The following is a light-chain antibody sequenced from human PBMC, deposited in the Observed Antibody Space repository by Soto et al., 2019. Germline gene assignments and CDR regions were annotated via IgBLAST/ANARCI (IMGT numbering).Light chain of an antibody. CDR1: PRLLHSNGYNY. V-gene: IGKV2-28*01. CDR3: QHYGGMWT. CDR2: LGS. J-gene: IGKJ1*01. Sequence: DLVVTQSTLTLPVTPGETASISCRSSPRLLHSNGYNYLDWYLQKPGQSPQLLIYLGSNRASGVPDRFSGSGSGTEFTLTIRSLQPDEFATYCCQHYGGMWTFGQGTKVDIK.